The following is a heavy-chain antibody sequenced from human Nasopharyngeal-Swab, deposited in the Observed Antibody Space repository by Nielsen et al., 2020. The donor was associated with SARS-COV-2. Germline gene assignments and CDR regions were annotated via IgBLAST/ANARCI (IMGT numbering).Heavy chain of an antibody. D-gene: IGHD4-23*01. V-gene: IGHV3-23*01. J-gene: IGHJ4*02. CDR3: AKDLGVESPLWFDY. Sequence: GGSLRLSCTASGFTFSSYAMSWVRQAPGKGLEWVSEISGSGGSTYYAESVKGRFTIASDNSKNTLYLQMGSLRAEDTAIYYCAKDLGVESPLWFDYWGQGTLLTVSS. CDR2: ISGSGGST. CDR1: GFTFSSYA.